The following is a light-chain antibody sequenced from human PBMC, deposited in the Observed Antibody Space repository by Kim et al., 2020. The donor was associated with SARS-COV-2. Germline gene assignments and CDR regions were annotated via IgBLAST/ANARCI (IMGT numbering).Light chain of an antibody. CDR2: DAS. CDR3: QQYNSYSYT. CDR1: QSMSSW. J-gene: IGKJ2*01. V-gene: IGKV1-5*01. Sequence: GDIVTITCRASQSMSSWLAWYQQKPGKAPKLLIYDASSLESGVPSRFSGSGSGTEFTLTISSLQPDDFATYYCQQYNSYSYTFGQGTKLEI.